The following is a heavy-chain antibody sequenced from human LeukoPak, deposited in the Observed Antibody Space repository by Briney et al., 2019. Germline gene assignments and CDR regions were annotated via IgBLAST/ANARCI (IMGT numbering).Heavy chain of an antibody. CDR3: ARDALAVAGVYIDY. CDR1: GGTFSSYA. Sequence: ASVKVSCKASGGTFSSYAISWVRQAPGQGLEWMGGIIPIFGTANYAQKFQGRVTITADESTSTAYMELRSLRSDDTAVYYCARDALAVAGVYIDYWGQGTLVTVSS. CDR2: IIPIFGTA. J-gene: IGHJ4*02. V-gene: IGHV1-69*13. D-gene: IGHD6-19*01.